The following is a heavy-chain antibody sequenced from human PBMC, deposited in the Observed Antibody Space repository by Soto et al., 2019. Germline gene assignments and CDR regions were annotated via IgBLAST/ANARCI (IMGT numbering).Heavy chain of an antibody. CDR2: ISSSRSYI. V-gene: IGHV3-21*01. Sequence: PGGSLRLSCAASGFTFSSYSMNWVRQAPGKGLEWVSSISSSRSYIYYADSVKGRFTISRDNAKNTLYLQMNSLRAEDTAVYYCAKKIVRGASDYYYMDVWGKGTTVTVSS. CDR1: GFTFSSYS. J-gene: IGHJ6*03. D-gene: IGHD3-10*02. CDR3: AKKIVRGASDYYYMDV.